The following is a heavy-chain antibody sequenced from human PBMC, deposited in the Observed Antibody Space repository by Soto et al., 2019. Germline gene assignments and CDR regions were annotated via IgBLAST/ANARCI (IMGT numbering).Heavy chain of an antibody. V-gene: IGHV4-59*01. J-gene: IGHJ5*02. CDR2: IYYSGSI. Sequence: SETLSLTCTVSGGSISSYYWSWIRQPPGKGLEWIGYIYYSGSINYNPSLKSRVTISVDTSKNQFSLTSEDTAVYYCARDQSWHDLVWWFDPWGQGTLVTVSS. D-gene: IGHD1-1*01. CDR3: ARDQSWHDLVWWFDP. CDR1: GGSISSYY.